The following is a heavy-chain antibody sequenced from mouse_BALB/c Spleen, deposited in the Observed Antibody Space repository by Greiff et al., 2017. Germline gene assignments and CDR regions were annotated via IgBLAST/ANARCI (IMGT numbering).Heavy chain of an antibody. CDR3: AKRLIADYYAMDY. Sequence: EVMVVESGGGLVKLGGSLKLSCAASGFTFSSYYMSWVRQTPEKRLELVAAINSNGGSTYYPDTVKGRFTISRDNAKNTLYLQMSSLKSEDTALYYCAKRLIADYYAMDYWGQGTSVTVSS. D-gene: IGHD2-4*01. J-gene: IGHJ4*01. V-gene: IGHV5-6-2*01. CDR2: INSNGGST. CDR1: GFTFSSYY.